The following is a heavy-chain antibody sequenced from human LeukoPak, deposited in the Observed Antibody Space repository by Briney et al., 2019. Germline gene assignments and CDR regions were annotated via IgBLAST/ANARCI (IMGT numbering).Heavy chain of an antibody. Sequence: PSETLSLTCAVSGYSISSGYYWGWIRQPPGKGLEWIGSIYYSGSTYYNPSLKSRVTISVDTSKNQFSLKLSSVTAADTAVYYCARVLRFLEWLRVYNWFDPWGQGTLVTVSS. D-gene: IGHD3-3*01. J-gene: IGHJ5*02. CDR1: GYSISSGYY. V-gene: IGHV4-38-2*01. CDR3: ARVLRFLEWLRVYNWFDP. CDR2: IYYSGST.